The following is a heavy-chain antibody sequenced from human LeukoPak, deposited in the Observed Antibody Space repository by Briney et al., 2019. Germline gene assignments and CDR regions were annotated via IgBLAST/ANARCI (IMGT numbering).Heavy chain of an antibody. V-gene: IGHV3-30*18. D-gene: IGHD2-2*01. CDR2: ISYDGSNK. J-gene: IGHJ1*01. CDR1: GFTFSSYG. CDR3: AKDRPPECSSTSCFAEYFQH. Sequence: PGGSLRLSCAASGFTFSSYGMRWVRQAPGKGLEWVAVISYDGSNKYYADSVKGRFTISRDNSKNTLYLQMNSLRAEDTAVYYCAKDRPPECSSTSCFAEYFQHWGQGTLVTVSS.